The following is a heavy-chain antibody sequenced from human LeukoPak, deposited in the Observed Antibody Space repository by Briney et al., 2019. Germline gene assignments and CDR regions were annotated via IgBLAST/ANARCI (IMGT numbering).Heavy chain of an antibody. CDR2: IYTTEKT. CDR1: GGSISSGSYY. V-gene: IGHV4-61*02. CDR3: ARHAYSSGWYGNFQH. J-gene: IGHJ1*01. D-gene: IGHD6-19*01. Sequence: SQTLSLTCSVSGGSISSGSYYWSWIRQPAGKGLEWIGRIYTTEKTNYNPSLKSRVTISLDTSENQFSLKLSSVTAADTAVYYCARHAYSSGWYGNFQHWGQGTLVTVSS.